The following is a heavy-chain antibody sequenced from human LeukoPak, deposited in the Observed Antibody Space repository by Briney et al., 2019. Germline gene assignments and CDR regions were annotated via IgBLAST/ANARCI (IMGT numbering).Heavy chain of an antibody. CDR3: AKDDDYGDHGYYFDY. Sequence: GGSLRLSCAASGFTFSSYSMNWVRQAPGKGLEWVSYISSSSSTIYYADSVKGRFTISRDNSKNTLYLQMNSLRAEDTAVYYCAKDDDYGDHGYYFDYWGQGTLVTVSS. CDR1: GFTFSSYS. V-gene: IGHV3-48*01. D-gene: IGHD4-17*01. CDR2: ISSSSSTI. J-gene: IGHJ4*02.